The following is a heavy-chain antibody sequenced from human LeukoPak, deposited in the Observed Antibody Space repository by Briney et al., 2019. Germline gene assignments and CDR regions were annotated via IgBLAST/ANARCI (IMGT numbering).Heavy chain of an antibody. CDR1: GYTFTSYG. CDR3: ARARGDPITMIVVVTDFDY. Sequence: ASVKVSCKASGYTFTSYGISWVRQAPGQGLEWMGWISAYNGNTNYAQKLQGRVTMTTDTSTSTAYMELRSLRSDDTAVYYCARARGDPITMIVVVTDFDYWGQGTLVTVSS. D-gene: IGHD3-22*01. V-gene: IGHV1-18*01. J-gene: IGHJ4*02. CDR2: ISAYNGNT.